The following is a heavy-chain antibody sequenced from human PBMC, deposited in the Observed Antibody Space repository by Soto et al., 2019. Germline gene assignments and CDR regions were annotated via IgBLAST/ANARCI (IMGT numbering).Heavy chain of an antibody. CDR1: GYTFTSYG. J-gene: IGHJ4*02. V-gene: IGHV1-18*01. CDR3: ARDHLSIAAAGTDY. D-gene: IGHD6-13*01. CDR2: ISAYNGNT. Sequence: ASVKVSCKASGYTFTSYGISWVRQAPGQGLEWMGWISAYNGNTNYAQKLQGRVTMTTDTSTSTAYMELRSLRSDDTAVYYCARDHLSIAAAGTDYWGQGTLVTVSS.